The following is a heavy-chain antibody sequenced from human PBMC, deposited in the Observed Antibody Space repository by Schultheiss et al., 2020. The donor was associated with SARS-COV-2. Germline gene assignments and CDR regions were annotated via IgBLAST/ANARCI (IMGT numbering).Heavy chain of an antibody. D-gene: IGHD1-1*01. Sequence: SETLSLTCTVSGGSISSGGYYWSWIRQHPGKGLEWSGYIYYSGSTNYNPSLKSRVTISVDTSKNQFSLKLSSVTAADTAVYYCAMINWNYWFDPWGQGTLVTVSS. J-gene: IGHJ5*02. CDR3: AMINWNYWFDP. CDR2: IYYSGST. V-gene: IGHV4-31*03. CDR1: GGSISSGGYY.